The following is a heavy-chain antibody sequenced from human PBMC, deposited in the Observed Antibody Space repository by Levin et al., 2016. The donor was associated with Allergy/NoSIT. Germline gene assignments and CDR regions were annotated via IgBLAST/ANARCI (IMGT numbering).Heavy chain of an antibody. V-gene: IGHV3-23*01. CDR3: AKERNGVEDY. J-gene: IGHJ4*02. CDR2: ISGSGGST. CDR1: GGSFSGYY. Sequence: ETLSLTCAVYGGSFSGYYWSWVRQAPGKGLEWVSAISGSGGSTYYADSVKGRFTISRDNSKNTLYLQMNSLRAEDTAVYYCAKERNGVEDYWGQGTLVTVSS. D-gene: IGHD4-17*01.